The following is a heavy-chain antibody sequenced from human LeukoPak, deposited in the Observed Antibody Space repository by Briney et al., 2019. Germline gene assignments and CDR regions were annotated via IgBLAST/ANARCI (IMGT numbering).Heavy chain of an antibody. Sequence: GRSLRLSCAASGFTFSSYAMHWVRQAPGKGLEWVGRIKSKTDGGTTDYAAPVKGRFTISRDDSKNTLYLQMNSLKTEDTAVYYCTTVGFWSGYKYWGQGTLVTVSS. CDR3: TTVGFWSGYKY. D-gene: IGHD3-3*01. J-gene: IGHJ4*02. CDR2: IKSKTDGGTT. CDR1: GFTFSSYA. V-gene: IGHV3-15*01.